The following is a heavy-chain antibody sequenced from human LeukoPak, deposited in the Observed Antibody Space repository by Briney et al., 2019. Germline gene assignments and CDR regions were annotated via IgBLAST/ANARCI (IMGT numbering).Heavy chain of an antibody. V-gene: IGHV5-51*01. CDR1: GYSFTSYW. CDR2: IYPGDSDT. J-gene: IGHJ4*02. D-gene: IGHD3-9*01. CDR3: EDGIRDFDWLSSYDY. Sequence: GESLKISCKGSGYSFTSYWIGWVRQMPGKGLEWMGIIYPGDSDTRYSPSFQGQVTISADKSISTAYLQWSSLKASDTFFFHAEDGIRDFDWLSSYDYWGQGTLVTVSS.